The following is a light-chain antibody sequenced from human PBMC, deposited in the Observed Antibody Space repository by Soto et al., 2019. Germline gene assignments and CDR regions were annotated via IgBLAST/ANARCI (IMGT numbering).Light chain of an antibody. CDR3: HRGT. V-gene: IGKV1-5*01. Sequence: DIQMTQSSSTLSASVGDRVTLTCRASQSISSWLAWYQQKPGKAPKLLIYDASSLESGVPSRFSGSGSGTEFTLTISSLQPYDFATYYCHRGTFGQGTKVEIK. J-gene: IGKJ1*01. CDR1: QSISSW. CDR2: DAS.